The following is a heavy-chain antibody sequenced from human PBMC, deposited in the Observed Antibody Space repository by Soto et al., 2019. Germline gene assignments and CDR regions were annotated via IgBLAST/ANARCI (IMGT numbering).Heavy chain of an antibody. CDR2: IYYSGST. V-gene: IGHV4-39*01. Sequence: SETLSLTCTVSGGSISSSSYYWGWIRQPPGKGLEWIGSIYYSGSTYYNPSLKSRVTISVDTSKNQFSLKLSSVTAADTAVYYCARHLVDTAMVDFDYWGQGTLVTVSS. J-gene: IGHJ4*02. CDR3: ARHLVDTAMVDFDY. D-gene: IGHD5-18*01. CDR1: GGSISSSSYY.